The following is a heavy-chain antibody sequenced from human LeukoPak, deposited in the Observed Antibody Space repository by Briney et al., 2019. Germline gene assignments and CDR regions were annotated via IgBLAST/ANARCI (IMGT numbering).Heavy chain of an antibody. D-gene: IGHD1-1*01. V-gene: IGHV3-74*01. CDR3: VGTIGTTVFDY. Sequence: PGGSLRLSCAASGFTFSRNWMHWVRQAPGKGLVWVSRINGDGSSTNYADSVKGRFTISRDNAKNTLSLQMNSLRAEDTAVYYCVGTIGTTVFDYWGQGNLVTVSS. CDR2: INGDGSST. CDR1: GFTFSRNW. J-gene: IGHJ4*02.